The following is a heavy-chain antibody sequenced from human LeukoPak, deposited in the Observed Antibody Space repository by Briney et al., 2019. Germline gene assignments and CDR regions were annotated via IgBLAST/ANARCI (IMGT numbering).Heavy chain of an antibody. D-gene: IGHD1-26*01. V-gene: IGHV1-46*01. CDR3: ARKAPLGSYYLY. CDR1: GYTFTSNY. CDR2: ISPSGGST. Sequence: ASVKVSCKAFGYTFTSNYMHWVRQAPGQGPEWMGVISPSGGSTTYAQKFQGRVTLTRDMSTSTDYLELSSLRSEDTAVYYCARKAPLGSYYLYWGQGTLVTVSS. J-gene: IGHJ4*02.